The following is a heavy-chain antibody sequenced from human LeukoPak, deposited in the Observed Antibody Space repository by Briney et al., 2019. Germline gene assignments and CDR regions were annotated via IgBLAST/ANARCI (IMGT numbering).Heavy chain of an antibody. CDR1: GDSIHSVYYF. CDR2: VYFDGDT. Sequence: KSSETLSLTCTVSGDSIHSVYYFWGWIRQPPGKGLEWIGSVYFDGDTSYSPSLKSRVIISVDTSKNQFSLKLSSVTAADTAVYYCARGTVVRGTPNFDDAFDIWGQGTMVTVSS. D-gene: IGHD4-23*01. V-gene: IGHV4-39*07. CDR3: ARGTVVRGTPNFDDAFDI. J-gene: IGHJ3*02.